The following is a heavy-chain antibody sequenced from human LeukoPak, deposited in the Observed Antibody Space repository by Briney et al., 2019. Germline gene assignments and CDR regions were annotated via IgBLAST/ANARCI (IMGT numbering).Heavy chain of an antibody. J-gene: IGHJ5*02. V-gene: IGHV4-59*12. CDR2: IYYSGST. Sequence: SETLSLTCTVSSGSISSYYWSWIRQPPGKGLEWIGYIYYSGSTNYNPSLKSRVTISVDTSKNQFSLKLSSVTAADTAVYYCARAPPGIAAAGSRFNWFDPWGQGTLVTVSS. CDR3: ARAPPGIAAAGSRFNWFDP. CDR1: SGSISSYY. D-gene: IGHD6-13*01.